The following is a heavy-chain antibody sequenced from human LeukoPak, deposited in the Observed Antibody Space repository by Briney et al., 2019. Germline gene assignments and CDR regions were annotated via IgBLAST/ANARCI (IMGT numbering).Heavy chain of an antibody. V-gene: IGHV3-30*04. CDR3: ATVPTVPETRVLLYWLAS. CDR2: VSSDGTTK. D-gene: IGHD1-14*01. CDR1: GFTFNNYA. Sequence: PGRSLSLSCVVSGFTFNNYAMHWVRQAPGKGLGWVAVVSSDGTTKYYGDSGKGRFTISRDNSKNTLYLQMNSLRGEDTAVYYCATVPTVPETRVLLYWLASWGQGTPVTVSS. J-gene: IGHJ5*01.